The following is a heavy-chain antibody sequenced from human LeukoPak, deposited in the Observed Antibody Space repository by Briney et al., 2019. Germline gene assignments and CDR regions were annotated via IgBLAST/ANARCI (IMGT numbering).Heavy chain of an antibody. Sequence: GGSLRLSYAASGLTFSSYWMSWVRQAPGKGLEWVANIKEDGSETHYVESVKGRFTISRDNANNALYLQMNSLRAEDTAVYYCARDARPTIFGVVFVFDYWGQGALVTASS. CDR1: GLTFSSYW. V-gene: IGHV3-7*01. D-gene: IGHD3-3*01. CDR2: IKEDGSET. J-gene: IGHJ4*02. CDR3: ARDARPTIFGVVFVFDY.